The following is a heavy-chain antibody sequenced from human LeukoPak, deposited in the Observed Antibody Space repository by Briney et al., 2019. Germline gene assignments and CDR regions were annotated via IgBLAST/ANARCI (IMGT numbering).Heavy chain of an antibody. CDR1: GYTFTSYY. J-gene: IGHJ4*02. V-gene: IGHV1-46*01. D-gene: IGHD6-19*01. CDR3: ARDLGSSGGYGDN. CDR2: INPNDGNT. Sequence: ASVKVSCKASGYTFTSYYIHWVRQAPGQGLEWMGIINPNDGNTNYAQKFQGRVTMTRDTSTTTVYMDLTSLRSEDTAVYYCARDLGSSGGYGDNWGQGTLVTVPS.